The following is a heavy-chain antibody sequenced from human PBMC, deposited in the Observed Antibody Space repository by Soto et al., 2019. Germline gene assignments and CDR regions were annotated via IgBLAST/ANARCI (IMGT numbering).Heavy chain of an antibody. CDR1: GGSFSGYY. CDR2: SSHFGNT. CDR3: ARNGDCTRTGCIVGWCDP. J-gene: IGHJ5*02. V-gene: IGHV4-34*01. D-gene: IGHD2-8*01. Sequence: SETMSLTCAVYGGSFSGYYWSWNCQPPGKGRERIGESSHFGNTIYNPASRGRVTISGDTSNSQCSLRLNSVTASDTAMYYCARNGDCTRTGCIVGWCDPWGPVTLVIVSS.